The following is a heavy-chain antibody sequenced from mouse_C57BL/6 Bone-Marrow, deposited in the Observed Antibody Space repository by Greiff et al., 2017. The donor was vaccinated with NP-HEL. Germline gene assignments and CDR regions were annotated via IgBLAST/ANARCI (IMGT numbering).Heavy chain of an antibody. D-gene: IGHD2-1*01. CDR2: IRNKANGYTT. Sequence: DVHLVESGGGLVQPGGSLSLSCAASGFTFTDYYMSWVRQPPGKALEWLGFIRNKANGYTTEYSASVKGRFTISRDNSQSILYLQMNALRAEDSATYYCASHYGNYFDYWGQGTTLTVSS. J-gene: IGHJ2*01. CDR1: GFTFTDYY. CDR3: ASHYGNYFDY. V-gene: IGHV7-3*01.